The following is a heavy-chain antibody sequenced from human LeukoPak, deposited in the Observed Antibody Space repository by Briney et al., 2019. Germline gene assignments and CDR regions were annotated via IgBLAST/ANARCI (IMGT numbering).Heavy chain of an antibody. J-gene: IGHJ4*02. V-gene: IGHV4-4*07. D-gene: IGHD1-26*01. CDR2: IYNSGST. CDR3: AREWELVFDY. Sequence: SETLSLTCTVSGGSISSFYWNWIRRPAGKGLEWIGRIYNSGSTNYNPSLKSRLSMSVDTSKNQFSLNLRSVTAADTAIYYCAREWELVFDYWGQGTLVTVSS. CDR1: GGSISSFY.